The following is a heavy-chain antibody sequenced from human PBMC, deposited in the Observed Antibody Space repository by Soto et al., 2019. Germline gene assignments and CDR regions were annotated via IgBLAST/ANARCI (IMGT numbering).Heavy chain of an antibody. Sequence: PSETLSLTCPVSGGSISSYYWSWIRQPPGKGLEWIGYIYYSGSTNYNPSLKSRVTISVDTSKNQFSLKLSSVTAADTAVYYCARNVVRFDYWGQGTLVTVSS. CDR1: GGSISSYY. V-gene: IGHV4-59*01. CDR2: IYYSGST. D-gene: IGHD2-21*01. J-gene: IGHJ4*02. CDR3: ARNVVRFDY.